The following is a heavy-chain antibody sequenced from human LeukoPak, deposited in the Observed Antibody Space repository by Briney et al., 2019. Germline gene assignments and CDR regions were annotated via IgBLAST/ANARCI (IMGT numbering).Heavy chain of an antibody. D-gene: IGHD2-21*02. CDR2: ISSSSSYI. CDR1: GFTFSSYS. J-gene: IGHJ3*02. Sequence: PGGSLRLSCAASGFTFSSYSMNWVRQAPGKGLEWVSSISSSSSYIYYADSVKGRFTISRDNAKNSLYLQMNSLRAEDTAVYHCARDRSPVTGDAFDIWGQGTMVTVSS. CDR3: ARDRSPVTGDAFDI. V-gene: IGHV3-21*01.